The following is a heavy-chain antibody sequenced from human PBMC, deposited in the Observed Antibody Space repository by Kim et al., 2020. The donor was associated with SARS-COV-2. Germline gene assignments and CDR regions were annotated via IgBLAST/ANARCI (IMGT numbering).Heavy chain of an antibody. CDR3: ACYAIAARSRFPFDP. J-gene: IGHJ5*02. Sequence: SETLSLTCAVYGGSFSGYYWSWIRQPPGKGLEWIGEINHSGSTNYNPSLTSRVTISVDTSKNQFSLKLIYVTAADTAVYYCACYAIAARSRFPFDPWCQG. V-gene: IGHV4-34*01. D-gene: IGHD6-6*01. CDR2: INHSGST. CDR1: GGSFSGYY.